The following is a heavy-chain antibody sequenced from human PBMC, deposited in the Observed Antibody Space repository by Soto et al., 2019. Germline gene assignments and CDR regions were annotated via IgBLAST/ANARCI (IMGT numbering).Heavy chain of an antibody. CDR1: GYSFTSFW. CDR3: ARPPPYYYDSSGSLAFDI. J-gene: IGHJ3*02. Sequence: PGESLKISCKGSGYSFTSFWIGWVRQMPGKGLEWMGIIYPGDSDTRYSPSFQGQVTISADKSISTAYLQWSSLKASDTAMYYCARPPPYYYDSSGSLAFDIWGQGTMVTVSS. D-gene: IGHD3-22*01. V-gene: IGHV5-51*01. CDR2: IYPGDSDT.